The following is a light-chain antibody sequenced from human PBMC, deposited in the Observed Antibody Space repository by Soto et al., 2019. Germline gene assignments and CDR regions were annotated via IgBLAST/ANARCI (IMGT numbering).Light chain of an antibody. J-gene: IGKJ4*01. Sequence: DIQMTQSPSSVSASVGDRVTITCRASQVISSRLAWYQQKPGKAPNLLIYAASSLQSGVPSRFSGSGSETDFTLTIGSLQPGDFATYYCQQSNSFPLTFGGGTKVEIK. CDR3: QQSNSFPLT. CDR1: QVISSR. CDR2: AAS. V-gene: IGKV1-12*01.